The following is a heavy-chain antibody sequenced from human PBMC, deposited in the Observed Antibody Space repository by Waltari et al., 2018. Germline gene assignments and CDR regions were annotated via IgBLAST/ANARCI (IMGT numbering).Heavy chain of an antibody. Sequence: EVQLVESGGGLIQPGGSLRLSCAASGFTVRSNYMRWVRQAPGKGLEWVSVIYSGGSTYYADSVKGRFTISRDNSKNTLYLQMNSLRAEDTAVYYCARDRRHSSSWYSDYWGQGTLVTVSS. V-gene: IGHV3-53*01. CDR3: ARDRRHSSSWYSDY. CDR1: GFTVRSNY. D-gene: IGHD6-13*01. J-gene: IGHJ4*02. CDR2: IYSGGST.